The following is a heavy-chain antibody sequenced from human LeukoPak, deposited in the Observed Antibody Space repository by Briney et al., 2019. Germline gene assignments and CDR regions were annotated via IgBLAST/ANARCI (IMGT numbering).Heavy chain of an antibody. Sequence: PGGSLRLSCAASGFTFNSYSMNWVRQAPGKGLEWVSYISSSGSTIYYADSVKGRFTISRDNAKNSLYLQMNSLRAEDTAVYYCAREGLPYYYGSGSPYWGQGTLVTVSS. CDR3: AREGLPYYYGSGSPY. D-gene: IGHD3-10*01. V-gene: IGHV3-48*04. J-gene: IGHJ4*02. CDR2: ISSSGSTI. CDR1: GFTFNSYS.